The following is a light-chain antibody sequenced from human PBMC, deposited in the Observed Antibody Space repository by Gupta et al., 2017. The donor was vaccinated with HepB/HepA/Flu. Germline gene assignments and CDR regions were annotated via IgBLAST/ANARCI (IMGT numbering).Light chain of an antibody. CDR3: SSYTSSSTPNWV. Sequence: SALTQPASVSGSPGQSITISCTGTSSDVGGYNYVSWYHQHPGKAPKLMIYDVSNRPSGVSNRFSGSKSGNTASLTISGLQAEDEADYYCSSYTSSSTPNWVFGGGTKLTVL. CDR2: DVS. V-gene: IGLV2-14*01. J-gene: IGLJ3*02. CDR1: SSDVGGYNY.